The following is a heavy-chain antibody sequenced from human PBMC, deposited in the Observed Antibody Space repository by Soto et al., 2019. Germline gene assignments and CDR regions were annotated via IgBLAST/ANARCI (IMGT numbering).Heavy chain of an antibody. CDR1: GYTFTSYD. Sequence: ASVKVSCKASGYTFTSYDINWVRQATGQGLEWMGWMNPNSGNTGYAQKFQGRVTMTRNTSISTAYMELSSLRSEDTAVYYCARDTRGLRFLEWLPSGDYYYGMDVWGQGTTVTVSS. V-gene: IGHV1-8*01. CDR3: ARDTRGLRFLEWLPSGDYYYGMDV. CDR2: MNPNSGNT. J-gene: IGHJ6*02. D-gene: IGHD3-3*01.